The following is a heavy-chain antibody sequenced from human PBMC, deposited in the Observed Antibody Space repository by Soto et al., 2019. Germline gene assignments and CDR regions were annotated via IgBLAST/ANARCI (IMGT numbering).Heavy chain of an antibody. CDR1: GFTFSSYG. Sequence: QVQLVESGGGVVQPGRSLRLSCAASGFTFSSYGMHWVRQAPGKGLEWVAVIWYDGSNKYYADSVKGRFTISRDNSKNTLDLQMNSLRADDTAVYYCAREGSYGDTFDYWGQGTLVTVSS. CDR2: IWYDGSNK. CDR3: AREGSYGDTFDY. J-gene: IGHJ4*02. V-gene: IGHV3-33*01. D-gene: IGHD4-17*01.